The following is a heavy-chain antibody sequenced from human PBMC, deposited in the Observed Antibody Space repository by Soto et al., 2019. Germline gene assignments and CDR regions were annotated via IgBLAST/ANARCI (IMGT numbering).Heavy chain of an antibody. CDR3: AKVGGSGTYYLYYFDY. D-gene: IGHD3-10*01. CDR2: ISYDGSNE. J-gene: IGHJ4*02. Sequence: GGSLRLSCAASAFTFSSYGMNWVRQAPGKGLEWVAVISYDGSNEYYADSVKGRFTISRDNTKNTLYLQMNSLRAEDTAVYYCAKVGGSGTYYLYYFDYWGQGTQVTVSS. V-gene: IGHV3-30*18. CDR1: AFTFSSYG.